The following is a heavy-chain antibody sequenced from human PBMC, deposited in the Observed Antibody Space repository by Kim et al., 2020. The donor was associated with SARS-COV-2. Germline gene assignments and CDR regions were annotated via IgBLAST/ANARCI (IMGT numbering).Heavy chain of an antibody. V-gene: IGHV4-59*01. Sequence: SETLSLTCTVSGGSITNYYWSWIRQPPGKGLEWIGYIYYSGSTFYNPSLKSRVTISVDTSKNQFSLKLTSVTAADTAVYYCARYGGGMGGFDFWGQGTLV. CDR3: ARYGGGMGGFDF. CDR2: IYYSGST. CDR1: GGSITNYY. J-gene: IGHJ4*02. D-gene: IGHD3-16*01.